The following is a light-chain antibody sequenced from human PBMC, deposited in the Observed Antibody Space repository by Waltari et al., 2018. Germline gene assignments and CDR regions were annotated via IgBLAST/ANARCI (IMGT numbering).Light chain of an antibody. CDR3: QQYYSTPPLT. V-gene: IGKV4-1*01. Sequence: DIVMTQSPDSLAVSLGERATSHFKSSQSDLYSATNKNYLPWYQQKPGQHPKLLIYWASTRESGVPDRFSGSGSGTDFTLTISSLQAEDVAVYYCQQYYSTPPLTFGGGTKVEIK. CDR2: WAS. J-gene: IGKJ4*01. CDR1: QSDLYSATNKNY.